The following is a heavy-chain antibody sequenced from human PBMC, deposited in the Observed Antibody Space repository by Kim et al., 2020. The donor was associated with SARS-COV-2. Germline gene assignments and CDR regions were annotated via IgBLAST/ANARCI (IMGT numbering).Heavy chain of an antibody. J-gene: IGHJ4*02. D-gene: IGHD5-18*01. CDR2: IYYSGTT. CDR1: GGSISSGGYY. V-gene: IGHV4-31*03. Sequence: SETLSLTCSVSGGSISSGGYYWSWIRQRPGKGLEWIGYIYYSGTTYYNPSLKSRVTISVDTSKNQFSLKMRSVTAADSAIYYCARDRGYSYGIDYWGQGT. CDR3: ARDRGYSYGIDY.